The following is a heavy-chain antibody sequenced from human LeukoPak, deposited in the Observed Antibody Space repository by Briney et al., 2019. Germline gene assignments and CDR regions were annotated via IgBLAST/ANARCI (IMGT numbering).Heavy chain of an antibody. CDR2: IIAHNGNT. D-gene: IGHD3-22*01. V-gene: IGHV1-18*01. CDR3: ARDDSSGYYQEYFQH. CDR1: GYILTRYG. Sequence: ASVKVSCKASGYILTRYGISWVRQAPGQGLEWMGWIIAHNGNTNYAQKLQGRVTMAADTSTSTAYMELRSLRSDDTAVYYCARDDSSGYYQEYFQHWGQGTLVTVSS. J-gene: IGHJ1*01.